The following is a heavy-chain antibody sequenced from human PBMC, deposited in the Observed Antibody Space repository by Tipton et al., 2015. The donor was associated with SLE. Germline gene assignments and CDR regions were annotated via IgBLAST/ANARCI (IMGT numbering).Heavy chain of an antibody. D-gene: IGHD1-1*01. J-gene: IGHJ5*01. CDR2: MHHNGST. Sequence: LRLSCAASGFTFTNNAMNWVRQAPGKGLEWVATMHHNGSTYYNPSLRSRVAVSMDTSRNQFSLRLKSVTAADAAVYYCATGHFDFWGQGRLVTVSS. V-gene: IGHV4-38-2*01. CDR3: ATGHFDF. CDR1: GFTFTNNAM.